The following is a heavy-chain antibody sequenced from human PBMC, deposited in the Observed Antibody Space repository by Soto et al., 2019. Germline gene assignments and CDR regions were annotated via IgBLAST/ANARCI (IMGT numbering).Heavy chain of an antibody. Sequence: GGALRLSCAASGFTFSSYGMHWFRQAPGKGLEWVAVIWYDGSNKYYADSVKGRFTISRDNSKNTLYLQMNSLRAEDTAVYYCARDSDYKLDYWGQGTLVTVSS. CDR2: IWYDGSNK. J-gene: IGHJ4*02. V-gene: IGHV3-33*08. CDR3: ARDSDYKLDY. CDR1: GFTFSSYG. D-gene: IGHD6-25*01.